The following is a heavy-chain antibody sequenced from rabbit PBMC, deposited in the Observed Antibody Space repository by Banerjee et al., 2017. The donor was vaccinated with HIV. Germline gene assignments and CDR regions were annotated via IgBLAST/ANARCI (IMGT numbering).Heavy chain of an antibody. CDR2: IGTNSDTT. D-gene: IGHD6-1*01. CDR1: GFSLISYS. J-gene: IGHJ4*01. Sequence: QEQLKESGGGLVQPGGSLKLSCKASGFSLISYSMSWVRQAPGKGLEWIACIGTNSDTTYYASWAKGRFTISKTSSTTVTLQMTSLTAADTATYSCASSLGYGYASFGLWGPGTLVTV. CDR3: ASSLGYGYASFGL. V-gene: IGHV1S45*01.